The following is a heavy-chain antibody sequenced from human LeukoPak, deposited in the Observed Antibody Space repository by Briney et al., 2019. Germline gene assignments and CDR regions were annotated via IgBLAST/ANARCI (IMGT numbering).Heavy chain of an antibody. J-gene: IGHJ1*01. CDR3: ATTFPYCADGTCAL. V-gene: IGHV3-7*01. Sequence: HPGGSLRLSCVATGLAFQNYWMTWVRQAPGKGPEWVATIRPDESTFTYVDAVRGRFTISRDNPKNSLYLQMHSLRADDTAVYYCATTFPYCADGTCALGGQGTLVIVSS. CDR1: GLAFQNYW. CDR2: IRPDESTF. D-gene: IGHD2-15*01.